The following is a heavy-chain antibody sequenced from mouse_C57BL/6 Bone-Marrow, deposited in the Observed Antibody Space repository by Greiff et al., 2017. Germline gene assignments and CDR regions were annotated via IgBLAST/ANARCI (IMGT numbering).Heavy chain of an antibody. J-gene: IGHJ1*03. CDR2: IYPGSGST. Sequence: VKQKPGQGLEWIGDIYPGSGSTNYNEKFKSKATLTVDTSSSTAYMQLSSLTSEDSAVYYCAIYYYGSSYVWGTGTTVTVSS. CDR3: AIYYYGSSYV. D-gene: IGHD1-1*01. V-gene: IGHV1-55*01.